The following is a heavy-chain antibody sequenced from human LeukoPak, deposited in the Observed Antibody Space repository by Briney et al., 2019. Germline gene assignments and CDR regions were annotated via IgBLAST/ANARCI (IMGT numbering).Heavy chain of an antibody. CDR2: IYYSGST. CDR3: ARLPGCSSTSCPRGAFDI. J-gene: IGHJ3*02. CDR1: GGSISSYY. V-gene: IGHV4-59*08. Sequence: SETLSLTCTVSGGSISSYYWSWIRQPPGKGLEWIGYIYYSGSTNYNPSLKSRVTISVDTSKNQFSLKLSSVTAADTAVYYCARLPGCSSTSCPRGAFDIWGQGTMVTVSS. D-gene: IGHD2-2*01.